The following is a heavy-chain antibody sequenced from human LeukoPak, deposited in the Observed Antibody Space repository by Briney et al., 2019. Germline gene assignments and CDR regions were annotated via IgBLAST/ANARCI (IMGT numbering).Heavy chain of an antibody. CDR3: ARGDSGYDNPSYYYYYYMDV. Sequence: PSETLSLTCAVSGGSISSSNWRSWVRQPPGKGLEWIGEIYHSGSTNYNPSLKSRVTISVDKSKNQFSLKLSSVTAADTAVYYCARGDSGYDNPSYYYYYYMDVWGKGTTVTVSS. J-gene: IGHJ6*03. CDR1: GGSISSSNW. CDR2: IYHSGST. V-gene: IGHV4-4*02. D-gene: IGHD5-12*01.